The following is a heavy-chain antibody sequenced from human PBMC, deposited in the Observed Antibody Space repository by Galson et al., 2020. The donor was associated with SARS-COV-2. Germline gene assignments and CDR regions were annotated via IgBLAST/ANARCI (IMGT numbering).Heavy chain of an antibody. CDR2: IYHSGTT. CDR1: GGSISSGGFS. Sequence: SETLSLTCAVSGGSISSGGFSWSWIRQPPGKGLEWIGNIYHSGTTYYSPSLKSRVTISLDGSKNQFSLRLSSVTAADTAVYYCARQVYYDDDSGSGWFDPWGQGTLVTVSS. J-gene: IGHJ5*02. D-gene: IGHD3-10*01. CDR3: ARQVYYDDDSGSGWFDP. V-gene: IGHV4-30-2*01.